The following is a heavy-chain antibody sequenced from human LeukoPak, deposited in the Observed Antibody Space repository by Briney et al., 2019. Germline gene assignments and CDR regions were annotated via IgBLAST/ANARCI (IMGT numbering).Heavy chain of an antibody. V-gene: IGHV1-2*02. D-gene: IGHD6-13*01. CDR3: ARASAAGTGLYYYYYMDV. CDR2: INPNSGGT. Sequence: ASVKVSCKAPGYTFTGYYMHWVRQARGQGLEWMGWINPNSGGTNYAQKFQGRVTMTRDTSISTAYMELSRLRSDDTAVYYCARASAAGTGLYYYYYMDVWGKGTTVTVSS. J-gene: IGHJ6*03. CDR1: GYTFTGYY.